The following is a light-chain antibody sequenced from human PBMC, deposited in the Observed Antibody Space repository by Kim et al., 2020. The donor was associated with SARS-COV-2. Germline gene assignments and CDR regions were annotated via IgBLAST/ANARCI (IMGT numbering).Light chain of an antibody. CDR1: QSIANY. CDR2: AAS. CDR3: QQYDFYPRT. J-gene: IGKJ1*01. V-gene: IGKV1-16*01. Sequence: DIQMTQSPSSLSASVGDRVIITCRASQSIANYVAWYQQKPGKAPNLLIYAASRLESGVPSRFSGSGSGTDFILTISSLQPGDYATYYCQQYDFYPRTFGQGTKVDIK.